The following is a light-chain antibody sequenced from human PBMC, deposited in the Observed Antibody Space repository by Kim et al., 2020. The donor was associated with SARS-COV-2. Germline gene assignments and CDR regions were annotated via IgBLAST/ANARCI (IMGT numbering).Light chain of an antibody. V-gene: IGLV3-21*01. CDR2: FDS. J-gene: IGLJ1*01. CDR1: NIGGHS. Sequence: SYELTQPPSVSVAPGQTARITCGGNNIGGHSVHLYQQKPGQAAVLVMYFDSDRRSGIPERCSGSKSGNTATLTISRVEARDEADYYCQVWDTDTDHYVFGTGTKVTVL. CDR3: QVWDTDTDHYV.